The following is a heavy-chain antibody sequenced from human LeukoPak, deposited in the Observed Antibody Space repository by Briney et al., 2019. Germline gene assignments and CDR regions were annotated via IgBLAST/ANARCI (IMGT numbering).Heavy chain of an antibody. Sequence: SQTLSLTCSITGGSINSGLYYWTWIRQHPGMGLEWVGYAYYNGSTSYNPSLKSRVSISVDTSQNQFSLRLTSVTAADTAVYYCARLKFSYIKDLDYWGRGALVTVSS. CDR1: GGSINSGLYY. CDR2: AYYNGST. D-gene: IGHD4-11*01. CDR3: ARLKFSYIKDLDY. J-gene: IGHJ4*02. V-gene: IGHV4-31*03.